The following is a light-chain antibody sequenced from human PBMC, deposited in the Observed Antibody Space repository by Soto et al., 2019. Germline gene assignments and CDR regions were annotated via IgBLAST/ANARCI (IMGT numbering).Light chain of an antibody. V-gene: IGLV2-11*01. Sequence: QSVLTQPRSVSGSPGQSVTISCTGTSSDVGAYNYVSWYQQHPGKAPKLMIYDVTKRPSGVPDRFSGSKSGNTASLTISGLQAEDEADYYCCSYAGSYSQAVFGGRTKLTVL. CDR3: CSYAGSYSQAV. CDR1: SSDVGAYNY. CDR2: DVT. J-gene: IGLJ2*01.